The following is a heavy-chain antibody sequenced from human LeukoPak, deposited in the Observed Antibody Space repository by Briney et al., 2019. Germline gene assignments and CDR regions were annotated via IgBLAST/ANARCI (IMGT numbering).Heavy chain of an antibody. J-gene: IGHJ4*02. V-gene: IGHV3-23*01. CDR1: GFTFSSYE. Sequence: GGSLRLSCAASGFTFSSYEMNWVRQAPGKGLEWVSAISGSGGSTYYADSVKGRFTISRDNSKNTLYLQMNSLRAKDTAVYYCAKDPDCGGDCYFLRPHDYWGQGTLVTVSS. CDR3: AKDPDCGGDCYFLRPHDY. D-gene: IGHD2-21*02. CDR2: ISGSGGST.